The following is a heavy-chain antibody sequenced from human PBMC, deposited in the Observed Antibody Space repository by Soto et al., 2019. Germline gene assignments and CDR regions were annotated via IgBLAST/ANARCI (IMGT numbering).Heavy chain of an antibody. J-gene: IGHJ4*02. V-gene: IGHV3-23*01. CDR2: ISGSGGST. Sequence: EVQLLESGGGLVQPGGSLRLSCAASGFTFSSYAMSWVRQAPGKGLEWVSAISGSGGSTYYADSVKGRFTISRDNSKNTLYLQMNSLRAADTAVYYCEKGVGASTLKDTGYWGQGTLVTVSS. D-gene: IGHD2-2*01. CDR1: GFTFSSYA. CDR3: EKGVGASTLKDTGY.